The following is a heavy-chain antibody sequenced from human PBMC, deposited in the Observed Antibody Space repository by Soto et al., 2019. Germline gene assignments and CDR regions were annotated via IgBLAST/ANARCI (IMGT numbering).Heavy chain of an antibody. V-gene: IGHV3-48*01. J-gene: IGHJ4*02. CDR2: ITSGSVTV. Sequence: EVHLVESGGGLVQPGGSLRLSCAASGFTFSSYSMNWVRQAPGKGLEWVSYITSGSVTVYYADSVKGRFTISRDNDNDSLYLQMNSLRAEDTAVYYCARGSDYYGAGTYDYWGQGTLVTVSS. CDR1: GFTFSSYS. CDR3: ARGSDYYGAGTYDY. D-gene: IGHD3-10*01.